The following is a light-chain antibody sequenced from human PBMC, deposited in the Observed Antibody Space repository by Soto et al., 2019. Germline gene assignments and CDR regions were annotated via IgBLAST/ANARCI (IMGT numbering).Light chain of an antibody. CDR3: LQDYNYPRT. J-gene: IGKJ1*01. Sequence: AIQMTQSPSSLSASVGDTVTITCRASQGIRNDLGWYQQKPGKAPELLIYAASTLQSGVPSRFSGSGSGTDFTLTISSLQPEDFATYYWLQDYNYPRTFGQGTRVEIK. CDR2: AAS. V-gene: IGKV1-6*01. CDR1: QGIRND.